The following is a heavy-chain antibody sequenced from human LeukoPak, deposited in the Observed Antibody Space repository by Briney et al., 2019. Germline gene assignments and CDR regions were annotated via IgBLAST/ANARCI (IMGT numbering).Heavy chain of an antibody. D-gene: IGHD6-6*01. CDR3: ARLSILEDSTPFDY. CDR1: GYTFTSYG. V-gene: IGHV1-18*01. Sequence: GASVKVSCKASGYTFTSYGISWVRQAPGQGLEWMGWISAYNGNTNYAQKLQGRVTMTTDTSTSTAYMELRSLRSDDTAVYYCARLSILEDSTPFDYWGQGTLVTVSS. CDR2: ISAYNGNT. J-gene: IGHJ4*02.